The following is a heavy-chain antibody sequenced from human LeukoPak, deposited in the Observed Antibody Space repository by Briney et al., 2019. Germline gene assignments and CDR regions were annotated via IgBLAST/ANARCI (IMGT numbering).Heavy chain of an antibody. D-gene: IGHD1-26*01. CDR1: GFTFSSYS. J-gene: IGHJ4*02. CDR3: ARDGSEWELLPPDY. V-gene: IGHV3-48*01. Sequence: PGGSLRLSCAASGFTFSSYSMNWVRQAPGKGLEWVSYISSSSSTIYYADSVKGRFTISRDNAENSLYPQMNSLRAEDTAVYYCARDGSEWELLPPDYWGQGTLVTVSS. CDR2: ISSSSSTI.